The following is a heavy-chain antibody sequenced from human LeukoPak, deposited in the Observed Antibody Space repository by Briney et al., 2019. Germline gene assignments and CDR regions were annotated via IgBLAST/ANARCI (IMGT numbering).Heavy chain of an antibody. Sequence: ASVRVSCKASGGTFSSYAISWVRQAPGQGLEWMGGISPIFGTANYAQKFQGRVTITADESTSTAYMELSSLRSEDTAVYYCAREFRSYDRYSSSWYGSASYYYYYYMDVWGKGTTVTVSS. D-gene: IGHD6-13*01. CDR3: AREFRSYDRYSSSWYGSASYYYYYYMDV. V-gene: IGHV1-69*13. CDR1: GGTFSSYA. J-gene: IGHJ6*03. CDR2: ISPIFGTA.